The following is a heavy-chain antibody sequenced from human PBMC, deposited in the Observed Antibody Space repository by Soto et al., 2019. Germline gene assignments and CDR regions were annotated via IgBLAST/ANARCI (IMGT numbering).Heavy chain of an antibody. Sequence: SETLSITCAVFGGSMSSGVYSWSWIRQAPGKGLGWIGYIYHSGSTYYNPSLKSRVTISVDRSKNQFSLKLSSVTAADTAVYYCARVGGGGYCSGGSCYSGHEIDYWGQGTLVTVSS. CDR2: IYHSGST. CDR3: ARVGGGGYCSGGSCYSGHEIDY. CDR1: GGSMSSGVYS. D-gene: IGHD2-15*01. V-gene: IGHV4-30-2*01. J-gene: IGHJ4*02.